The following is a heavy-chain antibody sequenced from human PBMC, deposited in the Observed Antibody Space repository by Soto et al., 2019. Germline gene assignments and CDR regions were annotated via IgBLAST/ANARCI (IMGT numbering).Heavy chain of an antibody. Sequence: EVQLLESGEGLVQPGGSLRLSCAASGFSFSSYAMSWVRQAPGKGLEWVSAISVSGGSTYYADSVKGRFTISRDNSKNTLYLQMNSRRAEDTALYYCARADWYFDLWGRGTLVTVSS. CDR2: ISVSGGST. CDR1: GFSFSSYA. J-gene: IGHJ2*01. CDR3: ARADWYFDL. V-gene: IGHV3-23*01.